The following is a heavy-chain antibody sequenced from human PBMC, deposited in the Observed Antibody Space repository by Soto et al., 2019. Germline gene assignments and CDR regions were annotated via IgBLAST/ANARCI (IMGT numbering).Heavy chain of an antibody. CDR2: MYISGTT. CDR3: ARERAAPSWIDP. J-gene: IGHJ5*02. D-gene: IGHD6-6*01. Sequence: WTSIRQPAGKGLEWIGRMYISGTTDYNPSLRGRATMSVDTSKNQFSLTLTSVTAADTAVYYCARERAAPSWIDPWGRGTLVTVSS. V-gene: IGHV4-4*07.